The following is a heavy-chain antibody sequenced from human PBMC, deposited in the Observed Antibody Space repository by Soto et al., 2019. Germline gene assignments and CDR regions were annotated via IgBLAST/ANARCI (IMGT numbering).Heavy chain of an antibody. V-gene: IGHV4-31*03. CDR2: IYYSGST. CDR1: GGSISSGGYY. CDR3: ARDKGPAADNWFDP. J-gene: IGHJ5*02. Sequence: SETLSLTCTVSGGSISSGGYYWSWIRQHPGKGLEWIGYIYYSGSTYYNPSLKSRVTISVDTSKNQFSLKLSSVTAADTAVYYCARDKGPAADNWFDPWGQGTLVTVSS. D-gene: IGHD2-2*01.